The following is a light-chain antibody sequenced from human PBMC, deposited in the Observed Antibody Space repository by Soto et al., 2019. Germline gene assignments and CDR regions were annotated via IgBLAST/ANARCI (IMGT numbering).Light chain of an antibody. J-gene: IGLJ2*01. Sequence: QSALTQPASVSGSPGQSITISCTGTSKDVGAYNFVSWFQQHPGRVPKLLIYDVSHRPSGVSDRFSGSKSGNTASLTISGLQAEDEADYYCSSHTTANTVFFGGGTKLTVL. CDR1: SKDVGAYNF. CDR2: DVS. CDR3: SSHTTANTVF. V-gene: IGLV2-14*03.